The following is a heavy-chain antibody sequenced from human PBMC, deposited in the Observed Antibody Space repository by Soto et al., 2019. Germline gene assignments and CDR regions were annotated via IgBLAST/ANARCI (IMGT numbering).Heavy chain of an antibody. D-gene: IGHD3-22*01. V-gene: IGHV1-69*13. CDR2: IIPIFGTA. J-gene: IGHJ6*02. Sequence: SVKVSCTASGGTFSSYAISWVRQAPGQGLEWMGGIIPIFGTADYAQKFQGRVTITADESTSTAYMELSSLKYEDTAVYYCAGHSSGVPGYYYGMDVWGQGTTVTVSS. CDR1: GGTFSSYA. CDR3: AGHSSGVPGYYYGMDV.